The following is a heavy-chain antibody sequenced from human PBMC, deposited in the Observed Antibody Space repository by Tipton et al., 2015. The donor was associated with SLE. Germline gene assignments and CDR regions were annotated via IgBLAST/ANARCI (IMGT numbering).Heavy chain of an antibody. CDR1: GGSFSGYY. CDR3: ARGTYIVVVNY. D-gene: IGHD2-15*01. CDR2: INHSGST. J-gene: IGHJ4*02. V-gene: IGHV4-34*01. Sequence: LRLSCAVYGGSFSGYYWSWIRQPPGKGLEWIGEINHSGSTIYNPSLKSRVTISVDTSKNQFSLKLSSVTAAESAVYYCARGTYIVVVNYWSQGTLVTVSS.